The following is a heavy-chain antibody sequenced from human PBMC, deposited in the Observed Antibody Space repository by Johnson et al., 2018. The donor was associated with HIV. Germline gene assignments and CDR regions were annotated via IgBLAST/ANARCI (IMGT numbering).Heavy chain of an antibody. J-gene: IGHJ3*02. CDR3: EILSYYYDSSGYSNDAFDI. CDR2: ISYDGSNK. CDR1: GFTFSTYA. D-gene: IGHD3-22*01. Sequence: VQLVESGGGEVQPGRSLRLSCAASGFTFSTYAMHWVRQAPGKGLEWVAVISYDGSNKYYADSVKGRFTISRDNSKNTLLLQMNSLRAEDTAVYYCEILSYYYDSSGYSNDAFDIWGQGTMVTVSS. V-gene: IGHV3-30-3*01.